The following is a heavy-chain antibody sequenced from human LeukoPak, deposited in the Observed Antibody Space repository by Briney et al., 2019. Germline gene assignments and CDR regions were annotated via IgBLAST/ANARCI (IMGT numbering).Heavy chain of an antibody. Sequence: SVKVSCKASGGTFSSYAISWVRQAPGQGLEWMGRIIPIFGIANYAQKFQGRVTITTDESTSTAYMELSSLRSEDPAVYYCARDLGYCSGGSCRIFDYWGQGTLVTVSS. CDR3: ARDLGYCSGGSCRIFDY. CDR2: IIPIFGIA. CDR1: GGTFSSYA. J-gene: IGHJ4*02. D-gene: IGHD2-15*01. V-gene: IGHV1-69*05.